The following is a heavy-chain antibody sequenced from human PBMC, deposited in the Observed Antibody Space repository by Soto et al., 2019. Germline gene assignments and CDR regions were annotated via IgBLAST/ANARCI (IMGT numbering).Heavy chain of an antibody. D-gene: IGHD3-22*01. CDR2: INPNSGGT. CDR3: ARGNHYYGSSGYYPVYPFDY. Sequence: ASVKVSCKASGYTFTGYYMHWVRQAPGQGLEWMGWINPNSGGTNYAQKFQGRVTMTRDTSISTAYMELSRLRSDDTAVYYCARGNHYYGSSGYYPVYPFDYWGQGTLVTVSS. J-gene: IGHJ4*02. V-gene: IGHV1-2*02. CDR1: GYTFTGYY.